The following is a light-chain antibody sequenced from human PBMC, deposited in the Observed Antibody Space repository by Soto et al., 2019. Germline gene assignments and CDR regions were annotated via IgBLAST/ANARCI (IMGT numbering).Light chain of an antibody. CDR1: QSVSGN. CDR3: QQYNYRPPA. V-gene: IGKV3-15*01. CDR2: GAS. J-gene: IGKJ5*01. Sequence: EIVMTQSPATLSVSPGERAALSCRASQSVSGNLAWYQQTPGQAPRLPIYGASTRATGIPARFSGSGFGTEFTLTISSLKSEDFAVYYCQQYNYRPPALGQGTRLEI.